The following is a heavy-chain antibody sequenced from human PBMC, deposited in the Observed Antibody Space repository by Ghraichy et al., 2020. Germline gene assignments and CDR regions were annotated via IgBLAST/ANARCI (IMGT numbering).Heavy chain of an antibody. J-gene: IGHJ3*02. CDR1: GFTFSSYS. V-gene: IGHV3-21*01. D-gene: IGHD5-12*01. Sequence: GGSLRLSCAASGFTFSSYSMNWVRQAPGQGLEWVSSISSSSSYIYYADSVKGRFTISRENSKNSLYLQMNSLRAEDTAVYYCARETGYDAFDIWGQGTMVTVSS. CDR3: ARETGYDAFDI. CDR2: ISSSSSYI.